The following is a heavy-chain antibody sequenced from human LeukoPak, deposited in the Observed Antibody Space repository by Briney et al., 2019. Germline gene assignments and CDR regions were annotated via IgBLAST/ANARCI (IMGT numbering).Heavy chain of an antibody. J-gene: IGHJ6*02. Sequence: GRSLRLSCAASGFTFSSYAMHWVRQAPGKGLEWVAVISYDGSNKYYADSVKGRFTISRDNAKNSLYLQMNSLRAEDTAVYYCARDVRYYDSSGYYYYYGMDVWGQGTTVTVSS. CDR2: ISYDGSNK. CDR1: GFTFSSYA. V-gene: IGHV3-30-3*01. D-gene: IGHD3-22*01. CDR3: ARDVRYYDSSGYYYYYGMDV.